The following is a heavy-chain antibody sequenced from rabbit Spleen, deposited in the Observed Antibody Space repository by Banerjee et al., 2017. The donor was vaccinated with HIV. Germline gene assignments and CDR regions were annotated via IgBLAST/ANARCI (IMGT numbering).Heavy chain of an antibody. V-gene: IGHV1S40*01. Sequence: QSLEESGGGLVKPGASLTLTCKASGFSFNSGYDMCWVRQAPGKGLEWIACIYAGYSDSTVYASWAKGRFTISKTSSTTVTLQMTSLTAADTATYFCARDLADVIGWNLDLWGPGTLVTVS. CDR3: ARDLADVIGWNLDL. J-gene: IGHJ4*01. CDR1: GFSFNSGYD. D-gene: IGHD1-1*01. CDR2: IYAGYSDST.